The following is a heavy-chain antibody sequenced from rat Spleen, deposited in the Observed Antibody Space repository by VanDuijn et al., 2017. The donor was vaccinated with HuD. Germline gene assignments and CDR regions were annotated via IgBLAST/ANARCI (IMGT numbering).Heavy chain of an antibody. CDR1: GFSLNSNG. CDR3: TREGFSDTFFDF. CDR2: ISSGGKT. V-gene: IGHV2S12*01. J-gene: IGHJ2*01. Sequence: QVELKESGPGLVQPSQTLSLTCSVSGFSLNSNGLSWVRQPPGKGLEWIAAISSGGKTYYNSVLKSRLSISRDTSKSQVFLKMNNLQTEDTAIYFCTREGFSDTFFDFWGQGVMVTVSS. D-gene: IGHD4-1*01.